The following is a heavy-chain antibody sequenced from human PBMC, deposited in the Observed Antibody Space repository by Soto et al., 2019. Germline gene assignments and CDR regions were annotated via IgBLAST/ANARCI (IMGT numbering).Heavy chain of an antibody. Sequence: PGESLKISCKGSGYSFTSYWIGWVRQMPGRGLEWMGIIYPGDSDTRYSPSFQGQVTISADTSITTAYLQWSSLKASDTAMYYCARAVVPTRGYCSTDSCFSFDYWGQGTLVTVPQ. D-gene: IGHD2-15*01. J-gene: IGHJ4*02. CDR3: ARAVVPTRGYCSTDSCFSFDY. CDR1: GYSFTSYW. CDR2: IYPGDSDT. V-gene: IGHV5-51*01.